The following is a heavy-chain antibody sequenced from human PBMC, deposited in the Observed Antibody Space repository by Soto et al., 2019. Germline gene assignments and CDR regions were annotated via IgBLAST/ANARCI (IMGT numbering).Heavy chain of an antibody. D-gene: IGHD6-6*01. J-gene: IGHJ6*02. V-gene: IGHV5-51*01. Sequence: PGESLKISCKGSGYSFTSFWIGWVRQMPGKGLEWMGIIYPGDSDTRYSPSFQGQVTISADKSISTAYLQWSSLKASDTAMYYCARHRASIAALKGVYYYGMDVWGQGTTVTVSS. CDR1: GYSFTSFW. CDR2: IYPGDSDT. CDR3: ARHRASIAALKGVYYYGMDV.